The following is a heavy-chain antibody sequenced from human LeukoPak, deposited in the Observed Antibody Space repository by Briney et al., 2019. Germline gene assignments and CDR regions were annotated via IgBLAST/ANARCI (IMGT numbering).Heavy chain of an antibody. J-gene: IGHJ4*02. CDR3: VTEVSGSFPT. Sequence: GGSLRLSCVVSGFTFTSYGVHWVRQAPGKGLEWVAFIRHDGSYKDYADSVKGRFTISRDNSKNTLYLQMNSLKNEDTAVYYCVTEVSGSFPTWGQGTLVTVSS. V-gene: IGHV3-30*02. CDR2: IRHDGSYK. D-gene: IGHD1-26*01. CDR1: GFTFTSYG.